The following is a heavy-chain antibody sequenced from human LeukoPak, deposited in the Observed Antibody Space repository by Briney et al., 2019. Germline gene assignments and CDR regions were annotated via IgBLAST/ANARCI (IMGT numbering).Heavy chain of an antibody. Sequence: PGGSLRLSCAASGFTFSSYAVSWVRQASGKGLEWVSTISGDGGDTFYAGSVRGRFSISRDNSENRVFLQMNSLRVEDTAMCYCARWFGEPPNFDSWGQGTLVTVSS. V-gene: IGHV3-23*01. CDR3: ARWFGEPPNFDS. D-gene: IGHD3-10*01. CDR1: GFTFSSYA. J-gene: IGHJ4*02. CDR2: ISGDGGDT.